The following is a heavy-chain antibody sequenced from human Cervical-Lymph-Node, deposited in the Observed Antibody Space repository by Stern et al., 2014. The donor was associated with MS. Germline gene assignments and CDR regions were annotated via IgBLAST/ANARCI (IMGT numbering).Heavy chain of an antibody. CDR1: GFTFSNYG. J-gene: IGHJ4*02. CDR2: IWYDGNKQ. Sequence: VQLVESGGGVVQPGRSLRLSCAASGFTFSNYGMHWVRQAPGKGLEWLAVIWYDGNKQYSADSVKGRFTISRDNSKNTLFLQMSSLTAEDTALYYCARGNWNYEGMGYWGQGTLVTVSS. CDR3: ARGNWNYEGMGY. D-gene: IGHD1-7*01. V-gene: IGHV3-33*01.